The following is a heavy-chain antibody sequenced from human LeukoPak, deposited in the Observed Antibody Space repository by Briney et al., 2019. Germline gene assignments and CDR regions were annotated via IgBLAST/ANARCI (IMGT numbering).Heavy chain of an antibody. J-gene: IGHJ1*01. D-gene: IGHD6-19*01. CDR3: AKVVSYSSGWFFHH. V-gene: IGHV3-23*01. CDR1: GLTFSSYA. CDR2: VNGSGYSA. Sequence: GGSLRLSCAASGLTFSSYAMSWVRQAPGKGLEWVSSVNGSGYSAYYADSVKDRFTISRDNSKDTLFLQMSTLRVEDTAVYYCAKVVSYSSGWFFHHWGQGTLVTVSS.